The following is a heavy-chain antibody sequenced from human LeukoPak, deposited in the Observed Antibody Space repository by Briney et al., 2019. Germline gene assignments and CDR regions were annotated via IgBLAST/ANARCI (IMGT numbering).Heavy chain of an antibody. CDR1: GGTLSSYA. D-gene: IGHD6-19*01. Sequence: SVKVSCKASGGTLSSYAISWVRQAPGQGLEWMGGIIPIFGTANYAQKFQGRVTITADKSTRTAYMELSSLRSEDTAVYYCARVNSNAVAGTIARRNYYYYYMDVWGKGTTVTVSS. J-gene: IGHJ6*03. CDR2: IIPIFGTA. V-gene: IGHV1-69*06. CDR3: ARVNSNAVAGTIARRNYYYYYMDV.